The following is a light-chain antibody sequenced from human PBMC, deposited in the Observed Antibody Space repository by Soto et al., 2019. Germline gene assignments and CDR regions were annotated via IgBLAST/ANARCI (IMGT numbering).Light chain of an antibody. Sequence: EIVLTQSPGTLSLSPGERATLSCRASQSVSSNYLAWYQQKPGQAPRPLIYGASSRATGIPDRFSGSGAGTHFTRTISRLESEDFAVYYCQPYGSSPWTFGQGTKVEIK. V-gene: IGKV3-20*01. CDR1: QSVSSNY. CDR3: QPYGSSPWT. CDR2: GAS. J-gene: IGKJ1*01.